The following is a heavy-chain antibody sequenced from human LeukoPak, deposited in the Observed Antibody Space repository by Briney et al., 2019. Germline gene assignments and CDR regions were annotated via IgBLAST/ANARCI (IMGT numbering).Heavy chain of an antibody. CDR2: ISSSSSPI. CDR3: ARRYCSSTSCTLDY. J-gene: IGHJ4*02. V-gene: IGHV3-48*04. Sequence: GGSLRLSCAASGFTFSSYIMNWVRQAPGKGLEWVSYISSSSSPIYYADSVKGRFTISRDNAKNSLYLQMNSLRAEDTAVYYCARRYCSSTSCTLDYWGQGTLVTVSS. CDR1: GFTFSSYI. D-gene: IGHD2-2*01.